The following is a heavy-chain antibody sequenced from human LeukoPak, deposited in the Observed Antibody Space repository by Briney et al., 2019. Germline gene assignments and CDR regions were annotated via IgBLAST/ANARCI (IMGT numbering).Heavy chain of an antibody. D-gene: IGHD2-15*01. CDR2: IIPILGIA. CDR1: GYTFTSYG. CDR3: AREALPGGYCSGGSCYSDAFDI. J-gene: IGHJ3*02. Sequence: ASVKVSCKASGYTFTSYGISWVRQAPGQGLEWMGRIIPILGIANYAQKFQGRVTITADKSTSTAYMELSSLRSEDTAVYYCAREALPGGYCSGGSCYSDAFDIWGQGTMVTVSS. V-gene: IGHV1-69*04.